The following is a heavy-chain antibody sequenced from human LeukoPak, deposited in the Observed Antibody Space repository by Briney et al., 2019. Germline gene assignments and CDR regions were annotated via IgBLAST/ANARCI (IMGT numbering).Heavy chain of an antibody. D-gene: IGHD3-10*01. CDR3: ATEGITMVRGVIIIDLDFQH. CDR2: FDPEDGET. V-gene: IGHV1-24*01. J-gene: IGHJ1*01. CDR1: GYTLTELS. Sequence: ASVKVSCKVSGYTLTELSMHWVRQAPGKGLEWMGGFDPEDGETIYAQKFQGRVTMTEDTSTDTAYMELSSLRSEDTAVYYCATEGITMVRGVIIIDLDFQHWGQGTLVTVSS.